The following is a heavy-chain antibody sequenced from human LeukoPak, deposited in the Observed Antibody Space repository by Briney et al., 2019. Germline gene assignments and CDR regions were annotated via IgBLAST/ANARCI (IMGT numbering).Heavy chain of an antibody. J-gene: IGHJ4*02. CDR3: ARDVLR. CDR2: IYKTGST. V-gene: IGHV4-31*03. Sequence: SETLSLTCTVSGDSITSGGYYWSWIRQRPGKGLEWIGYIYKTGSTYYSTSLKSRVTMSVDTSRNQFSLKLNSVTAADTAVYYCARDVLRWGQGTLVTVSS. CDR1: GDSITSGGYY.